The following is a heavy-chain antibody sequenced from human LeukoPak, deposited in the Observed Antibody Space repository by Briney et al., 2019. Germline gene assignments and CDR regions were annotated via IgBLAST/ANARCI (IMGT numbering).Heavy chain of an antibody. CDR1: DFTLSYFV. CDR3: ARTSSSSRGGMDV. Sequence: GGSLRLSCAASDFTLSYFVMNWVRQAPGKGLEWVSSIDSNGGNTFYTDSVKGRFTISRDNSKNTLYLQMNSLRAEDTAVYYCARTSSSSRGGMDVWGQGTTVTVSS. J-gene: IGHJ6*02. D-gene: IGHD6-13*01. CDR2: IDSNGGNT. V-gene: IGHV3-23*01.